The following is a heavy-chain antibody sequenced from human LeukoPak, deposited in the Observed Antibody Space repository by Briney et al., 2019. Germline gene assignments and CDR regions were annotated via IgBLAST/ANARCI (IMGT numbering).Heavy chain of an antibody. Sequence: SQTLSLTCTVSGGSISSGSYFWSWIRQPAGKGLEWVGRIFTSGTTNYNPSLKSRVTISVDTSKNQFSLKLSSVTAADTAVYYCARSLGCSSTSCHDAFDIWGQGTMVTVSS. CDR3: ARSLGCSSTSCHDAFDI. V-gene: IGHV4-61*02. CDR2: IFTSGTT. J-gene: IGHJ3*02. CDR1: GGSISSGSYF. D-gene: IGHD2-2*01.